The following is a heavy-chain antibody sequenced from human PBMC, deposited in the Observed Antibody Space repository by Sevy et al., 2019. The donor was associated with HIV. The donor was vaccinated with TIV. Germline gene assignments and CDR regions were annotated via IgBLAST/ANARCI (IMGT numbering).Heavy chain of an antibody. V-gene: IGHV3-33*08. J-gene: IGHJ4*02. CDR3: VREGVPAAIGFDY. D-gene: IGHD2-2*01. CDR2: IWYDGGKK. Sequence: GGSLRLSCAASGFTFSAYGMHWVRQAPDKGLEWVSTIWYDGGKKYYADSVKGRFTISRDNSKNTLYLQMNSLRAEDTAVYYCVREGVPAAIGFDYWGQGTLVTVSS. CDR1: GFTFSAYG.